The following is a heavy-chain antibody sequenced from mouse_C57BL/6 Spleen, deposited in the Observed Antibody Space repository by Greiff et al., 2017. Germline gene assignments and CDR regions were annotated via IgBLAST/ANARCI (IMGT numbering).Heavy chain of an antibody. Sequence: VQLQQSGAELVRPGASVKLSCTASGFNIKNDYMHWVKQRPEQGLEWIGWIDPENGDTEYASKFQGKATITADTSSNTAYLQLSSLTSEDTAVYYSTNGYYEVYFDCWGQVTTLTVSS. CDR2: IDPENGDT. J-gene: IGHJ2*01. CDR3: TNGYYEVYFDC. D-gene: IGHD2-3*01. CDR1: GFNIKNDY. V-gene: IGHV14-4*01.